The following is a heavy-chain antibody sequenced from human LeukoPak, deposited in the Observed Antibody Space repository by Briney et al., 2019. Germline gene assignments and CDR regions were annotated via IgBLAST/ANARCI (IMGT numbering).Heavy chain of an antibody. CDR2: INHSGST. CDR3: ARASHQGETYINAFDI. CDR1: GGSFSGYY. Sequence: SETLSLTCAVYGGSFSGYYWSWIRQPPGKGLEWIGEINHSGSTNYNPSLKSRVTISVDTSKNQFSLKLSSVTAADTAIYYCARASHQGETYINAFDIRGRGTPVTVSS. V-gene: IGHV4-34*01. D-gene: IGHD2-21*01. J-gene: IGHJ3*02.